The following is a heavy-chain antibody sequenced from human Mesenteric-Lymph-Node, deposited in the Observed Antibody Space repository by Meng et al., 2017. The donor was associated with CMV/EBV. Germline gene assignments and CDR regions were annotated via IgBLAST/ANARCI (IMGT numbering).Heavy chain of an antibody. Sequence: SETLSLTCTVSGGSISSSSYYWGWIRQPPGKGLEWIGSIYYSGSTYYNPSLKSRVTISVDTSKNQFSLKLSSVTAADTAVYYCARDQGYYAQLLDYWGQGTLVTVSS. CDR1: GGSISSSSYY. D-gene: IGHD3-22*01. V-gene: IGHV4-39*07. J-gene: IGHJ4*02. CDR3: ARDQGYYAQLLDY. CDR2: IYYSGST.